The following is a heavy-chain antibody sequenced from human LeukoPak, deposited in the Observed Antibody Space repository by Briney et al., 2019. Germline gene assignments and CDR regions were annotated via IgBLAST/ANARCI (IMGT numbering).Heavy chain of an antibody. Sequence: PGGSLGLSCAASGFTFDDYTMHWVRQAPGKGLEWVSLISWDGGSTYYADSVKGRFTISRDNSKNSLYLQMNSLRTEDTALYYCAKVSAAGNYYYYGMDVWGQGTTVTVSS. CDR1: GFTFDDYT. D-gene: IGHD6-13*01. CDR3: AKVSAAGNYYYYGMDV. CDR2: ISWDGGST. J-gene: IGHJ6*02. V-gene: IGHV3-43*01.